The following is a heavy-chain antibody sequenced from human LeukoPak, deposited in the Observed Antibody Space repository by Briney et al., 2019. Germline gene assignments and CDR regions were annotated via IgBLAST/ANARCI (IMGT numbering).Heavy chain of an antibody. D-gene: IGHD6-19*01. CDR1: GFTFNSYG. V-gene: IGHV3-33*01. J-gene: IGHJ4*02. CDR3: ARDPGVRWLVGFDY. Sequence: GSLRLSCAASGFTFNSYGMHWVRQAPGKGLEWVAVIWYDGSNKYYADSVKGRFTISRDNSENTLYLQMDSLRAEDTAVYYCARDPGVRWLVGFDYWGQGTLVTVSS. CDR2: IWYDGSNK.